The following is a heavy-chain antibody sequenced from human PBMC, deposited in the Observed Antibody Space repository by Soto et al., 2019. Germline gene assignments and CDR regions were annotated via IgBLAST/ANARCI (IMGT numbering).Heavy chain of an antibody. V-gene: IGHV1-69*13. CDR3: ARWRGTVAATHYYYYGMDV. D-gene: IGHD2-15*01. Sequence: ASVKVSCKASGGTFSSYAISWVRQAPGQGLEWMGGIIPIFGTANYAQKFQGRVTITADESTSTAYMELSSLRSEDTAVYYCARWRGTVAATHYYYYGMDVWGQGTTVTV. J-gene: IGHJ6*02. CDR2: IIPIFGTA. CDR1: GGTFSSYA.